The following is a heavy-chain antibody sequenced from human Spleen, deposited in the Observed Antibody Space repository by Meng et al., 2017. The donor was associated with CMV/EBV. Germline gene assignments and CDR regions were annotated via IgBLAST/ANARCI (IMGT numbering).Heavy chain of an antibody. CDR2: IKQDGSEK. J-gene: IGHJ3*02. CDR1: GFTFSNYW. D-gene: IGHD2-21*01. V-gene: IGHV3-7*01. CDR3: ARVTMHISDAFDI. Sequence: GESLKISCAASGFTFSNYWMSWVRQAPGKGLEWVANIKQDGSEKYYVDSVKGRFTISRDNAKNSLYLQMNSLRAEDTAVYFCARVTMHISDAFDIWGQGTMVTVSS.